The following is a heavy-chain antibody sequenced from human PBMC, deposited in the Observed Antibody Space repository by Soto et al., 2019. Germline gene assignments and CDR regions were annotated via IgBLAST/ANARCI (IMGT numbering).Heavy chain of an antibody. V-gene: IGHV4-34*01. CDR3: ARGGSHYDILTGPRYFDY. CDR2: INHSGST. J-gene: IGHJ4*02. Sequence: SETLSLTCTVSGGSISGYYWSWIRQPPGKGLEWIGEINHSGSTNYNPSLKSRVTISVDTSKNQFSLKLSSVTAADTAVYYCARGGSHYDILTGPRYFDYWGQGTLLTVSS. D-gene: IGHD3-9*01. CDR1: GGSISGYY.